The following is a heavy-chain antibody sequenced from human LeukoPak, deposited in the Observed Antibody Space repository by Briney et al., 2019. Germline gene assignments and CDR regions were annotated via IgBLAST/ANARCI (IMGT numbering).Heavy chain of an antibody. Sequence: GGSLRLSCTASGFTFGDYAMSWFRQAPGKGLEWVGFIRSKAYGGTTEYAASVKGRFTISRDDSKSIAYLQMNSLKTEDTAVYYCTRRGKGATISWDHWGQGTLVTVSS. V-gene: IGHV3-49*03. CDR1: GFTFGDYA. CDR3: TRRGKGATISWDH. CDR2: IRSKAYGGTT. J-gene: IGHJ4*02. D-gene: IGHD5-12*01.